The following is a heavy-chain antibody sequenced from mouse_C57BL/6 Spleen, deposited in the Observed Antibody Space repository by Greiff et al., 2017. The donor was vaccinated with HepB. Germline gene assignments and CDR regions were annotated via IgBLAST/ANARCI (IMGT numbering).Heavy chain of an antibody. CDR2: IDPETGGT. J-gene: IGHJ3*01. D-gene: IGHD3-2*02. V-gene: IGHV1-15*01. CDR1: GYTFTDYE. CDR3: TRTAQVPFAY. Sequence: VKLMESGAELVRPGASVTLSCKASGYTFTDYEMHWVKQTPVHGLEWIGAIDPETGGTAYNQKFKGKAILTADKSSSTAYMELRSLTSEDSAVYYCTRTAQVPFAYWGQGTLVTVSA.